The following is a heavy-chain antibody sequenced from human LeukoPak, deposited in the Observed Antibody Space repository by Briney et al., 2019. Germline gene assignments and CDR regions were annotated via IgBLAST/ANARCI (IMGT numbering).Heavy chain of an antibody. D-gene: IGHD3-9*01. CDR3: ARESPPYYDILTGSSGYFDY. CDR2: ISSSGSTI. Sequence: GGSLRLSCAASGFTFSDYYMSWIRQAPGKGLEWVSYISSSGSTIYYADSVKGRFTISRDNAKNSLYLQMNSLRAEDTAVYYCARESPPYYDILTGSSGYFDYWGQGTLVTVSS. V-gene: IGHV3-11*01. J-gene: IGHJ4*02. CDR1: GFTFSDYY.